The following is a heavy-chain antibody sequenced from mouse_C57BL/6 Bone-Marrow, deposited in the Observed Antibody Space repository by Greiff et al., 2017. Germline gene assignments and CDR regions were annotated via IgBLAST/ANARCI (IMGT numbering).Heavy chain of an antibody. CDR2: ISSGSSTI. CDR1: GFTFSDYG. CDR3: ARGYYAIDY. Sequence: EVKVVESGGGLVKPGGSLKLSCAASGFTFSDYGMHWVRQAPEKGLEWVAYISSGSSTIYYADTVTGRFTITRDNAKNTLFLQMTSLRSEDTTMYYCARGYYAIDYWGQGTTLTVSS. D-gene: IGHD1-1*01. V-gene: IGHV5-17*01. J-gene: IGHJ2*01.